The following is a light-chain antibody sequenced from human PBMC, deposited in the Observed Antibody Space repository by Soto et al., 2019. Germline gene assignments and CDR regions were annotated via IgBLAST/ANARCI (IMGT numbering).Light chain of an antibody. CDR2: DTS. CDR3: QQYNKWPPIT. Sequence: EVVLTQSPATLSVSPGERATLSCRASQSVSIKLAWYHQQPGQAPRLLIYDTSTRATGIPARFSGSGSGTEFTLTISSLQSEDFAVYYCQQYNKWPPITFGQGTRLEIK. V-gene: IGKV3-15*01. J-gene: IGKJ5*01. CDR1: QSVSIK.